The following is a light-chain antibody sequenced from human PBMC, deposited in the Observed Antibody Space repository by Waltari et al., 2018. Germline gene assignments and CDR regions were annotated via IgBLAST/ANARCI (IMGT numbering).Light chain of an antibody. CDR1: QSVSRL. V-gene: IGKV3-20*01. CDR3: QHYVTLPVT. Sequence: EIVLTQSPGTLSLSPGERATLSCRAGQSVSRLVWYQQKPGQAPRLLIYDVSTRATVIPDRFSGSGSGTDFSLTISRLESEDFAVYYCQHYVTLPVTFGQGTKVEIK. J-gene: IGKJ1*01. CDR2: DVS.